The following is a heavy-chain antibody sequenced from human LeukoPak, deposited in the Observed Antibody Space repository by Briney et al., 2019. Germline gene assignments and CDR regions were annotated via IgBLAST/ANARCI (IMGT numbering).Heavy chain of an antibody. CDR2: ISYDGSNK. V-gene: IGHV3-30*18. J-gene: IGHJ5*02. D-gene: IGHD2-21*02. CDR1: GFTFSSYG. Sequence: GGSLRLSCAASGFTFSSYGMHWVRQAPGKGLEWVAVISYDGSNKYYADSVKGRFTISRDNSKNTLYLQMNSLRAEDTAVYYCAKDLLAYCGGDCSPGWFDPWGQGTLVTVSS. CDR3: AKDLLAYCGGDCSPGWFDP.